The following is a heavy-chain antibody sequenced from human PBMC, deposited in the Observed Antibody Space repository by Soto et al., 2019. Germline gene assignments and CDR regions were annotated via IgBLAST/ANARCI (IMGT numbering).Heavy chain of an antibody. CDR3: AKLEYSSGWYYFDY. CDR1: GFTFSNYA. CDR2: ISGPGGNT. D-gene: IGHD6-13*01. V-gene: IGHV3-23*01. Sequence: EVQLLESGGGLVQHGGSLSLSCAASGFTFSNYAMSWVRQAPGKGLEWVSAISGPGGNTYYADSVKGRFTISRDNSKDALYLQMNSPRAEDTAVYYCAKLEYSSGWYYFDYWGQGAQVTVSS. J-gene: IGHJ4*02.